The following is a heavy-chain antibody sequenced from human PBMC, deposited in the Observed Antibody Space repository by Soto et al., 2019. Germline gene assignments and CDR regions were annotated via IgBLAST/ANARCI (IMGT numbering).Heavy chain of an antibody. CDR2: INPSGGST. D-gene: IGHD3-22*01. J-gene: IGHJ3*02. CDR3: AREDSSGYSPHDAFDI. V-gene: IGHV1-46*01. Sequence: ASVKVSCKASGYTFTSYYMHWVRQAPGQGLEWMGIINPSGGSTSYAQKFQGRFTISRDNSKNTLYLQMNSLRAEDTAVYYCAREDSSGYSPHDAFDIWGQGTMVTVSS. CDR1: GYTFTSYY.